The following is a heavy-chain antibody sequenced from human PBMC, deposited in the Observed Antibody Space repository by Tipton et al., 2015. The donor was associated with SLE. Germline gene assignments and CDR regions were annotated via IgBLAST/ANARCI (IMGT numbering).Heavy chain of an antibody. J-gene: IGHJ2*01. D-gene: IGHD3-3*01. CDR1: GFTFSSYA. Sequence: SLRLSCAASGFTFSSYAMHWVRQAPGKGLEYVSAISSNGDSTYYANSVKGRFTISRDNSKNTVYLQMGSLRAEDMALYYCARWAISPYWHFDLWGRGTLVTVSS. CDR3: ARWAISPYWHFDL. CDR2: ISSNGDST. V-gene: IGHV3-64*01.